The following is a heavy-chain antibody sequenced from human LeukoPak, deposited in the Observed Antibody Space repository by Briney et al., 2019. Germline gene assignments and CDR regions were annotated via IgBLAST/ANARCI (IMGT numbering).Heavy chain of an antibody. CDR1: GFTFRSYT. Sequence: PGGTLRLSCAASGFTFRSYTMSWVRQAPGKGLEWVSGISGSGGSAYYADSVKGRFTISRDNSKNTLYLQMDSLRAEDTAVYYCAKDLKQLGRSFDYWGQGTLVTVSS. V-gene: IGHV3-23*01. CDR2: ISGSGGSA. D-gene: IGHD6-6*01. CDR3: AKDLKQLGRSFDY. J-gene: IGHJ4*02.